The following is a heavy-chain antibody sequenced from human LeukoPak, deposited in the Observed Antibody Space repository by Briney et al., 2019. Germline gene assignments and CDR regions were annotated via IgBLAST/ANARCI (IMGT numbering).Heavy chain of an antibody. CDR3: ARQLPYYYDSSGYYNPFDY. J-gene: IGHJ4*02. Sequence: KPSQTLSLTCTVSGGSISSGGYYWSWIRQPPGKGLEWIGYIYYSGSTNYNPSLKSRVTISVDTSKNQFSLKLSSVTAADTAVYYCARQLPYYYDSSGYYNPFDYWGQGTLVTVSS. CDR2: IYYSGST. CDR1: GGSISSGGYY. V-gene: IGHV4-61*08. D-gene: IGHD3-22*01.